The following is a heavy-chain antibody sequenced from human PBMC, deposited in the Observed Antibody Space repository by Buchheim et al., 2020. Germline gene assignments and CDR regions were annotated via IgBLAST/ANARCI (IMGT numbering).Heavy chain of an antibody. D-gene: IGHD3-16*01. CDR3: ARGENDYVWGRYYYGMDV. V-gene: IGHV3-30-3*01. J-gene: IGHJ6*02. CDR1: GFTFSSYA. CDR2: ISYDGSNQ. Sequence: QVQLVESGGGVVQPGRSLRLSCAASGFTFSSYAMHWVRQAPGKGLEWVAVISYDGSNQYYADSVKGRLTISRDNSKNTLYLQMNSLRAEDTAVYYCARGENDYVWGRYYYGMDVLGQGTT.